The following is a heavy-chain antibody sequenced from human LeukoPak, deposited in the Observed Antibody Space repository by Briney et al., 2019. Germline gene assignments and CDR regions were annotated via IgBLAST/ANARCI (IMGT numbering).Heavy chain of an antibody. CDR1: GFTFSDYY. CDR3: ARDGVLRSFDWLFPYYMDV. J-gene: IGHJ6*03. V-gene: IGHV3-11*01. D-gene: IGHD3-9*01. Sequence: GGSLRLSCAASGFTFSDYYMTWIRQAPGKGLEWVSYISTSGSTIYYTDSVKGRSTISRDNAKNSLYLQMNSLRAEDTAVYYCARDGVLRSFDWLFPYYMDVWGKGTTVTISS. CDR2: ISTSGSTI.